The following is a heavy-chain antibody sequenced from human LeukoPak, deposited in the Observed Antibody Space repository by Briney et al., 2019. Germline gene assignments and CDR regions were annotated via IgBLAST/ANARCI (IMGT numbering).Heavy chain of an antibody. D-gene: IGHD2-15*01. J-gene: IGHJ4*02. CDR2: ISWNSGSI. V-gene: IGHV3-9*01. Sequence: GGSLRLSCAASGFTFDGYAMHWVRRAPGKGLEWVSGISWNSGSIGYADSVKGRFTISRDNAKSSLYLQMNSLRAEDTALYYCAKGSCSGGSCYFDYWGQGTLVTVSS. CDR1: GFTFDGYA. CDR3: AKGSCSGGSCYFDY.